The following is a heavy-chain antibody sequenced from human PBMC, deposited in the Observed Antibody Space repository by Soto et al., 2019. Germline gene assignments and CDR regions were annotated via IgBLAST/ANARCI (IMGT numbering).Heavy chain of an antibody. V-gene: IGHV4-34*01. CDR2: INHSGST. J-gene: IGHJ4*02. Sequence: SETLSLTCAVYGGSFSGYYWSWIRQPPGKGLEWIGEINHSGSTNYNPSLKSRVTISVDTSKNQFSLKLSSVTAADTAVYYCARGGRWLQPYYFDYWGQGTLVT. CDR1: GGSFSGYY. CDR3: ARGGRWLQPYYFDY. D-gene: IGHD5-12*01.